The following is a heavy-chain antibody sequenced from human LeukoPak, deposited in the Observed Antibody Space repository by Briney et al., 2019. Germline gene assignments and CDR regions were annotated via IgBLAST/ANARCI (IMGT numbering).Heavy chain of an antibody. CDR1: GGTFSSYA. V-gene: IGHV1-69*13. J-gene: IGHJ6*03. Sequence: SVKVSCKASGGTFSSYAISWVRQAPGQGLEWMGGIIPIFGTANYAQKFQGRVTITADESTSTAYMELSSLRSEDTAVYYCANHASYYYYMDVWGKGTTVTVSS. CDR2: IIPIFGTA. CDR3: ANHASYYYYMDV.